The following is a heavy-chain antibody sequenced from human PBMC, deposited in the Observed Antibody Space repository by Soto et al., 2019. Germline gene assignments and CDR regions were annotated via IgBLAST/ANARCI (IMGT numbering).Heavy chain of an antibody. V-gene: IGHV4-34*01. D-gene: IGHD3-22*01. Sequence: PSETLSLTCAVYGGSFSGYYWTWIRQPPGTGLEWIGEINHSGSTNYNPSLKSRVTMSADTSKNQFSLKLNSVTAADTAVYYCARMNYYDTSGYPFDYWGQGMMVTVSS. CDR1: GGSFSGYY. J-gene: IGHJ4*02. CDR3: ARMNYYDTSGYPFDY. CDR2: INHSGST.